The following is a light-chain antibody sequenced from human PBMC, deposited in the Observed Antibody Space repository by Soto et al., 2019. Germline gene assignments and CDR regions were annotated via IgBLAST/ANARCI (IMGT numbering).Light chain of an antibody. J-gene: IGLJ1*01. CDR3: SSYAGSNNYV. CDR2: EVS. V-gene: IGLV2-8*01. Sequence: QSALTQPPSASGSPGQSFTLSCTGTSSDVGGYNYVSWYQQHPGKAPKLMIYEVSKRPSGVPDRFSGSKSGNTASLTVSGLQAEDEADYYCSSYAGSNNYVFGTGTKLTVL. CDR1: SSDVGGYNY.